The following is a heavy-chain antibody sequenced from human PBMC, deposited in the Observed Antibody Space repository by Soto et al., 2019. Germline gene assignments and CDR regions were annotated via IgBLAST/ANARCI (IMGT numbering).Heavy chain of an antibody. V-gene: IGHV4-30-2*01. CDR3: AREKYYYGSGSYYDY. CDR1: GGSISSGGYS. J-gene: IGHJ4*02. D-gene: IGHD3-10*01. Sequence: SETLSLTCAVSGGSISSGGYSWSWIRQPPGKGLEWIGYIYHSGSTYYNPSLKSRVTISVDRSKNQFSLKLSSVTAADTAVYYCAREKYYYGSGSYYDYWGQGTLVTVSS. CDR2: IYHSGST.